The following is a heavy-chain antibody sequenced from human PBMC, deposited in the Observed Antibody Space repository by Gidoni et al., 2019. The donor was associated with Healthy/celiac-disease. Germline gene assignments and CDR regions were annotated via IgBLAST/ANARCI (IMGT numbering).Heavy chain of an antibody. V-gene: IGHV4-39*07. J-gene: IGHJ6*02. D-gene: IGHD6-13*01. Sequence: QLQLQESGPGLVKPSETLSLTCTVSGGSISSSRYYWGWIGQPPGKGLEWIGSIYYSGSTYYNPSLKSRVTISVDTSKNQFSLKLSSVTAADTAVYYCARVHGSSWYNYYYGMDVWGQGTTVTVSS. CDR2: IYYSGST. CDR1: GGSISSSRYY. CDR3: ARVHGSSWYNYYYGMDV.